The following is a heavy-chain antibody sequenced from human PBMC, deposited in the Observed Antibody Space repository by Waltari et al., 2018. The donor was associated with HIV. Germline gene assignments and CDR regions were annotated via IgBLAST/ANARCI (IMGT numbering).Heavy chain of an antibody. D-gene: IGHD3-10*01. Sequence: QVQLVESGGDVVQPGRSLRLSCAASGFTFGSYGLHWVRQAPGKGLEWMAFISNDGSDKYYADSVKGRFTISRDTSKNTLYLQMNNLRHEDTAAYYCASTYGSGSYHFDYWGQGTRVTVSS. J-gene: IGHJ4*02. CDR2: ISNDGSDK. CDR3: ASTYGSGSYHFDY. V-gene: IGHV3-30*03. CDR1: GFTFGSYG.